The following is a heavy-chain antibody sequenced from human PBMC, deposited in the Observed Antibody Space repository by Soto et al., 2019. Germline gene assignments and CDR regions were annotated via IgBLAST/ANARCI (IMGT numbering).Heavy chain of an antibody. CDR2: ISYDGSNK. CDR1: GFTLSSYG. J-gene: IGHJ4*02. CDR3: AKDGPSTLDY. Sequence: GGSLRLSCAASGFTLSSYGMHWVRQAPGKGLEWVAVISYDGSNKYYADSVKGRFTISRDNSKNTLYLQMNSLRAEDTAVYYCAKDGPSTLDYWGQGTLVTVSS. V-gene: IGHV3-30*18.